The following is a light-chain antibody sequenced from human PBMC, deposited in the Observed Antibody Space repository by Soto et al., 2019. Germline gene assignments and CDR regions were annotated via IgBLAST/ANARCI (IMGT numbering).Light chain of an antibody. CDR1: QSVSSSY. V-gene: IGKV3D-7*01. CDR3: QQDYNLPPLT. CDR2: GAS. Sequence: PGARVTLSCRASQSVSSSYLTWYQQKPGQAPRLLIYGASTRATGIPARFSGSGSGTDFTLTISSLQPEDFAVYYCQQDYNLPPLTFGGGTKVEIK. J-gene: IGKJ4*01.